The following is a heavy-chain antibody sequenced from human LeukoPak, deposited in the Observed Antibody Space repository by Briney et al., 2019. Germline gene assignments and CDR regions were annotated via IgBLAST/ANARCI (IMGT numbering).Heavy chain of an antibody. D-gene: IGHD3-22*01. CDR1: QFTFSSYD. J-gene: IGHJ4*02. Sequence: GGSLRLSCAASQFTFSSYDMNWVRPAPGKGLEWVSFISRSSDKIFYAESVKGRFTISRDNAKSSLYLQMNSLREEDTAIYYCAKDALTADTSGYYFDHWGQGTLVTVSS. CDR2: ISRSSDKI. V-gene: IGHV3-48*02. CDR3: AKDALTADTSGYYFDH.